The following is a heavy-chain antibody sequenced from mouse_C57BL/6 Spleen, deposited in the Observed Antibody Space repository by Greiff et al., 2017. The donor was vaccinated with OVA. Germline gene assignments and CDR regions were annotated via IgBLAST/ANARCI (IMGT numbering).Heavy chain of an antibody. CDR1: GFNIKDYY. Sequence: EVQLQQSGAELVRPGASVKLSCTASGFNIKDYYMHWVKQRPEQGLEWIGRIDPEDGDTEYAPKFQGKATMTADTSSNTAYLQLSSLTSEDTAVYYYATWRIYYYGRNVFDYWGKGTTLTVSS. D-gene: IGHD1-1*01. V-gene: IGHV14-1*01. J-gene: IGHJ2*01. CDR2: IDPEDGDT. CDR3: ATWRIYYYGRNVFDY.